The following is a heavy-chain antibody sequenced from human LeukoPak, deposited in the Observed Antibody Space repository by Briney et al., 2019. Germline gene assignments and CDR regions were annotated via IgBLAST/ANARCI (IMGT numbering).Heavy chain of an antibody. D-gene: IGHD1-26*01. CDR2: INWNGGST. CDR1: GFTFDDYG. Sequence: GGSLRLSCAASGFTFDDYGMSWVRQAPGKGLEWVSGINWNGGSTGYADSVKGRFTISRDNAKNSLYLQMNSLRAEDTAVYYCARKGGATTYGYYYYYMDVWGKGTTVTISS. V-gene: IGHV3-20*04. J-gene: IGHJ6*03. CDR3: ARKGGATTYGYYYYYMDV.